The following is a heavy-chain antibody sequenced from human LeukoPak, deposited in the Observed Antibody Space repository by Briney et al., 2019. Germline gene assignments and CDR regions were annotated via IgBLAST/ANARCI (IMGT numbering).Heavy chain of an antibody. CDR2: IYYSGST. D-gene: IGHD3-16*02. Sequence: SETLSLTCTVSGGSIGSYYWSWIRQPPGQGLEWIGYIYYSGSTNYNPSLKSRVTISVDTSKNKFSLQLSSMTAADTAVYYCARHGYDYVWGSYRYYFDYWGQGTLVTVSS. CDR3: ARHGYDYVWGSYRYYFDY. V-gene: IGHV4-59*08. CDR1: GGSIGSYY. J-gene: IGHJ4*02.